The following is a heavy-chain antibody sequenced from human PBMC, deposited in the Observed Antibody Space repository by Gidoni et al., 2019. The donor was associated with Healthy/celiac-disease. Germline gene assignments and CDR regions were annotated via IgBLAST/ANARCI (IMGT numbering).Heavy chain of an antibody. J-gene: IGHJ4*02. Sequence: QLQLQESGPGLVKPSETLSLTCTVSGGSISSSSYYWGWIRQPPGKGLEWIGSIYYIGSTYYNPSLKSRVTISVDTSKNQFSLKLSSVTAADTAVYYCARLGSYSYGFTIIDYWGQGTLVTVSS. CDR2: IYYIGST. D-gene: IGHD5-18*01. V-gene: IGHV4-39*01. CDR3: ARLGSYSYGFTIIDY. CDR1: GGSISSSSYY.